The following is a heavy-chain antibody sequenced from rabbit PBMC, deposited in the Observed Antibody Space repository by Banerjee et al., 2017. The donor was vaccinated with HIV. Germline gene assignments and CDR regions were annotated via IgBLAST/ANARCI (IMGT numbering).Heavy chain of an antibody. V-gene: IGHV1S47*01. J-gene: IGHJ4*01. Sequence: QQQLVESGGGLVQPGGSLKLSCKASGFDFSSYGVSWVRQAPGKGLEWIGYIDPVFGNMYYASWVNGRFTISRSTSLNTVDLKMTSLTAADTATYFCARGNGGVAGAPYFVLWGQGTLVTVS. D-gene: IGHD4-1*01. CDR1: GFDFSSYG. CDR3: ARGNGGVAGAPYFVL. CDR2: IDPVFGNM.